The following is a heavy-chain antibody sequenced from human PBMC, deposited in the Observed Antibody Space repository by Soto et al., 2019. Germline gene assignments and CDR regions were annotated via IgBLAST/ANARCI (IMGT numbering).Heavy chain of an antibody. J-gene: IGHJ2*01. CDR1: GFTFDDYA. Sequence: EVQLVESGGGLVQPGRSLRLSCAASGFTFDDYAMHWVRQAPGKGLEWVSGISWNSGSIGYADSVKGRFTISRDNAKNSLYLQMNSLRAEDTALYYCAKVGNTMVRGVIVAGYFDLWGRGTLVTVSP. CDR2: ISWNSGSI. D-gene: IGHD3-10*01. V-gene: IGHV3-9*01. CDR3: AKVGNTMVRGVIVAGYFDL.